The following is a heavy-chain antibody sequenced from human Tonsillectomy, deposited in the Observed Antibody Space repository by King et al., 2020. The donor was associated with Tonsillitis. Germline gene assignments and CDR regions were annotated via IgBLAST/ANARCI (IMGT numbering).Heavy chain of an antibody. CDR3: SSEGTSYGFHSLDS. D-gene: IGHD5-18*01. CDR1: GFPLSDAW. CDR2: IKSISRGGTP. J-gene: IGHJ4*02. V-gene: IGHV3-15*02. Sequence: EVHLVESGGALVKPEGSLRLSSVVSGFPLSDAWVSWVRQAPGKGLEWVGRIKSISRGGTPDYAAPVKGRFTISRDESNNILYLQMNSLKIEDTAVYYCSSEGTSYGFHSLDSWGQGTQVTVSS.